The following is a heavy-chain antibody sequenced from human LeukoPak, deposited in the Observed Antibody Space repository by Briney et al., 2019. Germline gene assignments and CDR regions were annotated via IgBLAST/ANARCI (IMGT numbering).Heavy chain of an antibody. CDR1: GFTFSTYW. V-gene: IGHV3-7*01. CDR2: IKQYGSEK. Sequence: GGSLRLSCAASGFTFSTYWMTWVRQAPGRGLEWVANIKQYGSEKYYVDSVKGRFIISRGNAENSLYLQMNSLRAEDTAAYYCARLDDAFDIWGQGTMVTVSS. CDR3: ARLDDAFDI. J-gene: IGHJ3*02.